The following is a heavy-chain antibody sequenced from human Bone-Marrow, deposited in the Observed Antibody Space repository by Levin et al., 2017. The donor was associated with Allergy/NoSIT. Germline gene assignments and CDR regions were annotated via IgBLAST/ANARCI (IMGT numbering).Heavy chain of an antibody. CDR3: AREISSVTLDAFDI. Sequence: ASVKVSCKASGNILTRYNLHWVRQAPGQGLEWMGIIKSGSGSTGYAEKFRGRVTMTRDTSTSTVYMELRSLRSEDTAVYYFAREISSVTLDAFDIWGQGTMVTVSS. CDR1: GNILTRYN. CDR2: IKSGSGST. J-gene: IGHJ3*02. V-gene: IGHV1-46*01. D-gene: IGHD3-16*02.